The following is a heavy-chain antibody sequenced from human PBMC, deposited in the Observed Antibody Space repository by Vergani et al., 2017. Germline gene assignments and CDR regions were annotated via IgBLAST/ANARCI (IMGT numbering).Heavy chain of an antibody. CDR2: IDHTGRP. CDR3: ARVNTETNGHLYYYYYMDV. Sequence: QVLLQQWGGGLLKPSETLSLTCVVNGGSFTSYNWTWIRQSPGEGLEWVGDIDHTGRPDYNPSLKSRLTMSVDKSRNQFSLTLNSVTATDTAIYFCARVNTETNGHLYYYYYMDVWGQGTAVTVS. CDR1: GGSFTSYN. J-gene: IGHJ6*03. D-gene: IGHD4-11*01. V-gene: IGHV4-34*01.